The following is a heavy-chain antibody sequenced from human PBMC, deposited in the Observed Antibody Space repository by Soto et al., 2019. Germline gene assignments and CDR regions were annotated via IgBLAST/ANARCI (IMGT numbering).Heavy chain of an antibody. Sequence: LRLSCAASGFTFSDHYMDWVRQAPGKGLEWVGRIRNKANSYTTEYAASVKGRFAISRDDSKKALYLQMNSLKTEDTAVYYCARDRYCSGGSCYLDWYFDLWGRGTLVTVSS. V-gene: IGHV3-72*01. J-gene: IGHJ2*01. CDR2: IRNKANSYTT. CDR3: ARDRYCSGGSCYLDWYFDL. D-gene: IGHD2-15*01. CDR1: GFTFSDHY.